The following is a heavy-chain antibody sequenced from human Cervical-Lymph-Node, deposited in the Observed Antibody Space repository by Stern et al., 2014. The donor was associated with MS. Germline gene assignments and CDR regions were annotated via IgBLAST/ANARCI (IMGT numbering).Heavy chain of an antibody. Sequence: EVQLVESGGGLVTPGGSLRLSCAASGFPFSSYAMSWVRRTPGKGLEWVSSISSVSSYVYYADSVKGRFTISRDNAKNSLYLQMMSLRAEDTALYYCARAGYPSDYVFYYYGMDVCGQGTTVTVSS. CDR1: GFPFSSYA. V-gene: IGHV3-21*01. J-gene: IGHJ6*02. CDR2: ISSVSSYV. D-gene: IGHD3-16*01. CDR3: ARAGYPSDYVFYYYGMDV.